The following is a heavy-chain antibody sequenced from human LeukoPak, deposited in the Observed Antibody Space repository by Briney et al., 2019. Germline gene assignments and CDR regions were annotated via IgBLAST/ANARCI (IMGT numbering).Heavy chain of an antibody. CDR2: ISWNSGSI. V-gene: IGHV3-9*01. D-gene: IGHD3-10*01. J-gene: IGHJ4*02. CDR3: AKCTSGSYPCYFDY. CDR1: GFTFDDYA. Sequence: GGSLRLSCAASGFTFDDYAMHWVRQAPGKGLEWVSGISWNSGSIGYADSVKGRFTISRDNAKNSLYLQMNSLRAEDTALYYYAKCTSGSYPCYFDYWGQGTLVTVSS.